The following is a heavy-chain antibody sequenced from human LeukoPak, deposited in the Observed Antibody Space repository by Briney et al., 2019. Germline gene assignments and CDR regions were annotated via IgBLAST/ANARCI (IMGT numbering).Heavy chain of an antibody. Sequence: SETLSLTCAVYGGSFSGYYWSWIRQPPGKGLEWIGEINHSGSTNYNPSLKSRVTISVDTSKNQFSLKLSSVTAADTAVYYCAADSSSLAYWGQGTLVTVSS. CDR3: AADSSSLAY. CDR2: INHSGST. CDR1: GGSFSGYY. V-gene: IGHV4-34*01. D-gene: IGHD6-6*01. J-gene: IGHJ4*02.